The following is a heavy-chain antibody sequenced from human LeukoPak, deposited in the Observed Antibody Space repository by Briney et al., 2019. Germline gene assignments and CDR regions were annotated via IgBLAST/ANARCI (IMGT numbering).Heavy chain of an antibody. J-gene: IGHJ5*02. CDR2: IYYSGST. CDR3: ARDGDLGWFDP. CDR1: GGSISSYY. Sequence: SETLSLTCTVSGGSISSYYWSWIRQPPGKGLGWIGYIYYSGSTNYNPSLKSRVTISVDTSKNQFSLKLSSVTAADTAVYYCARDGDLGWFDPWGQGTLDTVSS. V-gene: IGHV4-59*01. D-gene: IGHD2-21*02.